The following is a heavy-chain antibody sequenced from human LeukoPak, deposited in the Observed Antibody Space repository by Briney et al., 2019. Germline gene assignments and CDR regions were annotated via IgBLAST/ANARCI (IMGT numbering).Heavy chain of an antibody. J-gene: IGHJ4*02. CDR3: ARRISTRRGEACSSTSCYFDY. V-gene: IGHV4-38-2*01. CDR2: IFHSGIT. Sequence: SETLSLTCAVSGFSISSGYFWAWIRQSPGKGLEWIGSIFHSGITYYNPSLKSRITISVDTSKNQFSLRLSSVTAADTAVYYCARRISTRRGEACSSTSCYFDYWGQGTLVTVSS. D-gene: IGHD2-2*01. CDR1: GFSISSGYF.